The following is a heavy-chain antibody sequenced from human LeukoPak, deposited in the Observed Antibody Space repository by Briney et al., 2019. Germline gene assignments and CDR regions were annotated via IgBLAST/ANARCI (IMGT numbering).Heavy chain of an antibody. J-gene: IGHJ6*03. CDR1: GGSISSSSYY. CDR2: IYYSGST. V-gene: IGHV4-61*05. D-gene: IGHD3-3*01. Sequence: PSETLSLTCTVSGGSISSSSYYWGWIRQPPGRGLEWIGYIYYSGSTNYNPSLKSRVTISVDTSKNQFSLKLSSVTAADTAVYYCARAGGGYDFWSGPFRYYYYYMDVWGKGTTVTVSS. CDR3: ARAGGGYDFWSGPFRYYYYYMDV.